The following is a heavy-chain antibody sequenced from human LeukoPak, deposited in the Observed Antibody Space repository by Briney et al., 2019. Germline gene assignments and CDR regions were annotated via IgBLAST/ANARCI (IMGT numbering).Heavy chain of an antibody. CDR1: RYTFTSYA. J-gene: IGHJ1*01. CDR2: INTNTGNP. Sequence: ASVKVSCKASRYTFTSYAMNWVRQAPGQGLEWMGWINTNTGNPTYAQGFTGRFVFSLDTSVSTAYLQISSLKAEDTAVYYCARDGSGWSAEYFQPWGQGTLVPVSS. V-gene: IGHV7-4-1*02. CDR3: ARDGSGWSAEYFQP. D-gene: IGHD6-19*01.